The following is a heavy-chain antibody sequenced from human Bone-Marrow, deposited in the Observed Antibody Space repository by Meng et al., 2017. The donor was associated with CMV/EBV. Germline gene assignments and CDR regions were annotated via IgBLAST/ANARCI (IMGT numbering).Heavy chain of an antibody. J-gene: IGHJ6*02. CDR3: ARDEGDYIPYYYYGMDV. D-gene: IGHD4-17*01. CDR2: IKQDGSEK. Sequence: GGSLRLSCAASGFTFSSYWMCWVRQAPGKGLEWVANIKQDGSEKYYVDSVKGRFTISRDNAKNSLYLQMNRLRAEDTAVYYCARDEGDYIPYYYYGMDVWGQRTTVTVSS. CDR1: GFTFSSYW. V-gene: IGHV3-7*01.